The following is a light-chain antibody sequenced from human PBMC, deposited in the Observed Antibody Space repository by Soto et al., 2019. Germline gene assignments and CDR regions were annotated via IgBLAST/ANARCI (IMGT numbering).Light chain of an antibody. CDR3: QQYGRSPWT. J-gene: IGKJ1*01. V-gene: IGKV3-20*01. CDR2: GAY. CDR1: QRVSNNY. Sequence: EIVLTQSPGTLSLSPGERATLSCRASQRVSNNYFAWYQQKPGQAPRLLIFGAYNRAAGIPDRFIGSGSGTDFSLTISRLESEDAAVYHCQQYGRSPWTFGQGTKVEIK.